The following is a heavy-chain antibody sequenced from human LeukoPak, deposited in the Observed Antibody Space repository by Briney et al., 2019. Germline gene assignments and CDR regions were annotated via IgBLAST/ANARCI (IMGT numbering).Heavy chain of an antibody. CDR2: IRYDGSNK. CDR3: AKVPKLPSISMIRGVRVPYYMDV. J-gene: IGHJ6*03. CDR1: GFTFSSCG. Sequence: GGSLRLSCAASGFTFSSCGFHWVRQAPGKGLEWVAFIRYDGSNKYYADSVKGRFTISRDNSKNTLYLQMNSLRTEDTAVYYCAKVPKLPSISMIRGVRVPYYMDVWGKGTTVTISS. V-gene: IGHV3-30*02. D-gene: IGHD3-10*01.